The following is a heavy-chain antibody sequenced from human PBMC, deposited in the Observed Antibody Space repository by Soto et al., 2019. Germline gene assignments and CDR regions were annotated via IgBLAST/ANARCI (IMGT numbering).Heavy chain of an antibody. CDR3: ARANGNWDLWH. V-gene: IGHV1-3*01. J-gene: IGHJ4*02. CDR2: INVGTGNT. Sequence: GASVKVSCKTSGYTFTNYAIHWVRQAPGQSLEWMGWINVGTGNTKYSQKFQARLTITRDTSATTVYMDLSSLTFEDTAVYYCARANGNWDLWHWGQGTLVTVSS. CDR1: GYTFTNYA. D-gene: IGHD7-27*01.